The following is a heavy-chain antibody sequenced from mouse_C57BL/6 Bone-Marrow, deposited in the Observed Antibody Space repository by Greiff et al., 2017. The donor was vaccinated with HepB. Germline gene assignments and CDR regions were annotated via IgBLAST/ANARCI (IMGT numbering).Heavy chain of an antibody. CDR1: GFTFSSYG. J-gene: IGHJ1*03. D-gene: IGHD1-1*01. Sequence: EVMLVESGGDLVKPGGSLKLSCAASGFTFSSYGMSWVRQTPDKRLEWVATISSGGSYTYYPDSVKGRFTISIDNAKNTLYLQMSSLKSEDTAMYYCARQYYYGSRRDWYFDVWGTGTTVTVSS. V-gene: IGHV5-6*01. CDR3: ARQYYYGSRRDWYFDV. CDR2: ISSGGSYT.